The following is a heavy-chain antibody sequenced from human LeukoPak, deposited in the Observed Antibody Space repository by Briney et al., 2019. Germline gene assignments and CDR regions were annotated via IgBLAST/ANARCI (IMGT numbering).Heavy chain of an antibody. Sequence: PSETLSLTCAVSGYSISSGYYWGWIRQPPGKGLEWIGSIYHSGSTYYNPSLKSRVTISVDTSKNQFSLKLSSVTAADTAVYYCARDLLVTRAGPHYYYYYMDVWGKGTTVTVSS. D-gene: IGHD2-21*02. CDR2: IYHSGST. CDR1: GYSISSGYY. V-gene: IGHV4-38-2*02. J-gene: IGHJ6*03. CDR3: ARDLLVTRAGPHYYYYYMDV.